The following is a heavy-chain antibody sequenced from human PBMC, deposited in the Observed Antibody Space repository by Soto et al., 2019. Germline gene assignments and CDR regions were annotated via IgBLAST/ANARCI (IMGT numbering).Heavy chain of an antibody. CDR2: TSVTEAFI. CDR3: TRETVAGITGLDY. Sequence: PGGSLRLSGAASGFNVGAFAVNWVRQAPGKGLEWVPGTSVTEAFIYYSASVRGLFSIYRDASETILYLQMNRPTVAATAFYFSTRETVAGITGLDYWGPGTLVTVSS. CDR1: GFNVGAFA. D-gene: IGHD1-20*01. J-gene: IGHJ4*02. V-gene: IGHV3-23*01.